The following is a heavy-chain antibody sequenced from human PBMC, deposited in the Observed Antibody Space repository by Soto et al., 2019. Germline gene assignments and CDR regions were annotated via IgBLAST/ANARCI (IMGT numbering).Heavy chain of an antibody. Sequence: ASVKVSCKASGYTFTGYYMHWVRQAPGQGLEWMGWISGYNGDKNYAQKFQDRVTMTTDTSTSTAYMELSSLRSEDTAVYYCARDMGFGLSDYWGQGTLVTVSS. V-gene: IGHV1-18*04. CDR1: GYTFTGYY. CDR3: ARDMGFGLSDY. CDR2: ISGYNGDK. D-gene: IGHD3-10*01. J-gene: IGHJ4*02.